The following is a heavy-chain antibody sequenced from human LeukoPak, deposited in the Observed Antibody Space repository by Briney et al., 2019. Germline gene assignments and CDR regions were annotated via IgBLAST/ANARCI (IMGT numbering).Heavy chain of an antibody. V-gene: IGHV3-13*04. CDR2: IGTEADP. J-gene: IGHJ2*01. CDR3: ATGERPPPYTTDAWYFAL. D-gene: IGHD1-26*01. Sequence: GGSLRLSCAASGFKFSNSDMHWVPQSAGRGLEWVSTIGTEADPFYPGSVKGRFTISRDNAKDSLYLQMNSLRVEDTGVYYCATGERPPPYTTDAWYFALWGRGTRVTVSS. CDR1: GFKFSNSD.